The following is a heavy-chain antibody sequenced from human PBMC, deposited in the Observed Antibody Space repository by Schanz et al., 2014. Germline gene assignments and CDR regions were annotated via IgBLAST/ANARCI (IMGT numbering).Heavy chain of an antibody. CDR3: VKDLQRELLRDDHYYGMDV. J-gene: IGHJ6*02. V-gene: IGHV3-33*06. CDR2: VCYDGSKK. D-gene: IGHD1-26*01. CDR1: GFTFSSYG. Sequence: LVESGGGVVQPGRSLRLSCAASGFTFSSYGMHWVRQVPGKGLEWVAVVCYDGSKKYYADSVKGRFTTSRDNSKNAMYLERNRLRAEDTAVYYCVKDLQRELLRDDHYYGMDVWGQGTTVTVSS.